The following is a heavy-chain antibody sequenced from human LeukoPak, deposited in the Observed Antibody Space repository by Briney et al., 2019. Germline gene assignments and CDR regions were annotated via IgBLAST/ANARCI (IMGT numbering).Heavy chain of an antibody. Sequence: SVKVSCKASGGTFISYAFSWVRQAPGQGLEWMGGIIPIFGTANYAQKFQGRVTITADESTSTAYMELSSLRSEDTAVYYCARVTPYYYDSSGYYSDWGQGTLVTVSS. CDR1: GGTFISYA. CDR3: ARVTPYYYDSSGYYSD. D-gene: IGHD3-22*01. V-gene: IGHV1-69*13. J-gene: IGHJ4*02. CDR2: IIPIFGTA.